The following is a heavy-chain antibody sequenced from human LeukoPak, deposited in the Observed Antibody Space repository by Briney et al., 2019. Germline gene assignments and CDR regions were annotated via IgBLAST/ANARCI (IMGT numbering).Heavy chain of an antibody. V-gene: IGHV4-59*08. Sequence: PSETLSLTCTVSGGSINPYYWSWIRQPPGKGLEWIGYIYYSGSTNYNPSLQSRVTISVDTSKNQFSLKLSSVTAADTAVYYCARSPPAKGFYYFDYWGQGTLVTVSS. CDR1: GGSINPYY. J-gene: IGHJ4*02. CDR3: ARSPPAKGFYYFDY. CDR2: IYYSGST.